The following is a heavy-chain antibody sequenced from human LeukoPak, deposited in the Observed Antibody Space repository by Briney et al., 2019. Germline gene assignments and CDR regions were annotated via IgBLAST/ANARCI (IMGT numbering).Heavy chain of an antibody. CDR1: GYTFTSYD. D-gene: IGHD3-22*01. CDR2: MNPNSGNT. V-gene: IGHV1-8*01. Sequence: PVASVKVSCKASGYTFTSYDINWVRQATGQGLEWMGWMNPNSGNTGYAQKFQGRVTMARNTSISTAYMELSSLRSEDTAVYYCARAVRYYDSSGYPYYLDYWGQGTLVTVSS. J-gene: IGHJ4*02. CDR3: ARAVRYYDSSGYPYYLDY.